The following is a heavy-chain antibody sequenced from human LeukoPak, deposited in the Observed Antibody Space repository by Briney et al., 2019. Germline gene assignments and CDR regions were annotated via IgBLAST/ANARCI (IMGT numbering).Heavy chain of an antibody. D-gene: IGHD1-14*01. J-gene: IGHJ4*02. Sequence: GGSLRLSCAASGFTVSSNYMSWVRQAPGKGLEWVSVIYSGGSTYYADSVKGRFTISRDNSKNTLYLQMNSLRAEDTAVYSCARDARKRRDHYFDYWGQGTLVTVSS. CDR3: ARDARKRRDHYFDY. CDR2: IYSGGST. CDR1: GFTVSSNY. V-gene: IGHV3-66*01.